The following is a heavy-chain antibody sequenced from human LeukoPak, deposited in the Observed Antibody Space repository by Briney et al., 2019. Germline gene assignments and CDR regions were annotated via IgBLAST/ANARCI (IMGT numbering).Heavy chain of an antibody. CDR2: IYPGDSDT. J-gene: IGHJ4*02. CDR1: GYSFTSYW. D-gene: IGHD2-2*01. Sequence: GESLKISCKGSGYSFTSYWIGWVRQMPGKGLEWMGIIYPGDSDTRYSPSFQGQVTISADKSISTAYLQWSSLKASDTAMYYCARLGGSSSTSCCPLGYWGQGTLVTVSS. CDR3: ARLGGSSSTSCCPLGY. V-gene: IGHV5-51*01.